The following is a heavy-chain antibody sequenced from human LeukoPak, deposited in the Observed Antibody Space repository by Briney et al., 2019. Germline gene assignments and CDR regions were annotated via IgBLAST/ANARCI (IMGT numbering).Heavy chain of an antibody. Sequence: SGPTLLNPTQTLTLTFTFSGFSLSSSGVCVNWIRQPPGKALEWLALIDWDDDKYFTTSLKTRLTISKDTSKNQVVLTMTKMDPVDTATYYCARTYFDFVTGYYLYDYWGQGTMVAVSS. CDR2: IDWDDDK. CDR1: GFSLSSSGVC. V-gene: IGHV2-70*01. D-gene: IGHD3-9*01. J-gene: IGHJ4*02. CDR3: ARTYFDFVTGYYLYDY.